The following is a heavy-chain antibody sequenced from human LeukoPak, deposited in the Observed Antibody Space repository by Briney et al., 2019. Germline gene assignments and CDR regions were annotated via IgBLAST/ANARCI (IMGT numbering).Heavy chain of an antibody. Sequence: PSETLSLTCTVSGGSISSGGYYWSWIRQAPGKGLEWVSSISSSSSYIYYADSVKGQFTISRDNAKNSLYLQMNSLRAEDTAVYYCARELEYGDYENWFDPWGQGTLVTVSS. CDR1: GGSISSGGYY. V-gene: IGHV3-21*01. D-gene: IGHD4-17*01. CDR3: ARELEYGDYENWFDP. CDR2: ISSSSSYI. J-gene: IGHJ5*02.